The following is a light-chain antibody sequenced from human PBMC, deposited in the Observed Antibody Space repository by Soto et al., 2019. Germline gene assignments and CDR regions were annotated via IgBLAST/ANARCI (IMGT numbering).Light chain of an antibody. Sequence: EIVLTQSPGTLSLSPGERATLSCRASQSVSSSYLVWYQQKPGQAPRLLIYGASSRATGIPDRFSGSGSGTDFTLTISTLEPEDFAVYYCQQYGSSPPMYTFGQGTKLEIK. V-gene: IGKV3-20*01. J-gene: IGKJ2*01. CDR3: QQYGSSPPMYT. CDR2: GAS. CDR1: QSVSSSY.